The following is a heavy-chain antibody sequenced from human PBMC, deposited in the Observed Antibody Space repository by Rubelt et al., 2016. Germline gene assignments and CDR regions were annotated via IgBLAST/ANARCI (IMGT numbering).Heavy chain of an antibody. CDR1: GGSISSGGYY. J-gene: IGHJ4*02. Sequence: QVQLQESAPGLVKPSQTLSLTCTFSGGSISSGGYYWTWIRQHPGKGLEWIGYIYYSGSTYYNPSLKSRVTISVDTSKNQFSLKVYSVTAADTAVYYCARTYKYYSDYWGQGTLVTVSS. V-gene: IGHV4-31*03. CDR2: IYYSGST. D-gene: IGHD1-14*01. CDR3: ARTYKYYSDY.